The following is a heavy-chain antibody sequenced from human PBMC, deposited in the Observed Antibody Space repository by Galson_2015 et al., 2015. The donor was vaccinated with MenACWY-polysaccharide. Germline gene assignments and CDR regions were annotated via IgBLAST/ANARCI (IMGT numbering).Heavy chain of an antibody. CDR1: GFSLSTRGVG. Sequence: PALVKPTQTLTLTCTFPGFSLSTRGVGVGWIRQPPGKALEWLALIYWDDDKRYSPSLKSRLTITKDTSKNQVVFTMTNMDPVDTATYYCARRQYQLLHFDYWGRGTLVTVSS. CDR2: IYWDDDK. D-gene: IGHD2-2*01. CDR3: ARRQYQLLHFDY. V-gene: IGHV2-5*02. J-gene: IGHJ4*02.